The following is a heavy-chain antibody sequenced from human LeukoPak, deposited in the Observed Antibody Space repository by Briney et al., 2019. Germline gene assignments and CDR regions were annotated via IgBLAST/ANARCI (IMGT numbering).Heavy chain of an antibody. D-gene: IGHD2-21*02. CDR2: ISSSGST. CDR1: GDSISSGDYY. J-gene: IGHJ4*02. Sequence: PSQTLSLTCTVSGDSISSGDYYWRWIRQPAGKGLEWIGRISSSGSTNYNPSLKSRVTISVDTSKNQFSLKLSSVTAADTSVYYCARGPIVVVTAIHFDYWGQGTLVTVSS. CDR3: ARGPIVVVTAIHFDY. V-gene: IGHV4-61*02.